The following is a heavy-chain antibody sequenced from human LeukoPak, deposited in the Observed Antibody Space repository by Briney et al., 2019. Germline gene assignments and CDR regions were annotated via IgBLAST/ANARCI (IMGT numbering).Heavy chain of an antibody. CDR3: ARLDGQNYSPDY. Sequence: SETLSLTCAVYGGSFSGYSWSWIRQSPGKGLEWIGEINYSGSTNSNPSLKSRVTISVDTSKNQFSLKLTSVTAADTAVYYCARLDGQNYSPDYWGQGALVTVSS. D-gene: IGHD5-24*01. CDR2: INYSGST. J-gene: IGHJ4*02. V-gene: IGHV4-34*01. CDR1: GGSFSGYS.